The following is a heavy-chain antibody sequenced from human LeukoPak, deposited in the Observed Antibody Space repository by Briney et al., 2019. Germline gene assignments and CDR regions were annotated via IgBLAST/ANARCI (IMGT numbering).Heavy chain of an antibody. CDR1: IGSISSGNW. D-gene: IGHD2-2*02. J-gene: IGHJ6*02. V-gene: IGHV4-4*02. CDR2: IHHSGTR. CDR3: ATAPILRGEGGEHYRCGMDV. Sequence: PSGTLSLTCGVSIGSISSGNWWSWVRQSPGKGLEWIGEIHHSGTRNYNPSLKSRVTISADTFKNHFSLILTSLTAADTAVYYCATAPILRGEGGEHYRCGMDVWGQGTTVIVSS.